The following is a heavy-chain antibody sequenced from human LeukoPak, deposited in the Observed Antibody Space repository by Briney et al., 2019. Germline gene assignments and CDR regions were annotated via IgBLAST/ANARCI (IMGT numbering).Heavy chain of an antibody. CDR3: ARDRWVTPYYYYGMDV. CDR2: IYSGGST. J-gene: IGHJ6*02. CDR1: GFTVSSNY. D-gene: IGHD4-23*01. Sequence: GGSLRLSCAASGFTVSSNYMSWVRQAPGKGLEWVSVIYSGGSTYYADSVKGRFTISRDNSKNTLYLQMNSLRAEDTAVYYCARDRWVTPYYYYGMDVWGQGTTVTVSS. V-gene: IGHV3-66*01.